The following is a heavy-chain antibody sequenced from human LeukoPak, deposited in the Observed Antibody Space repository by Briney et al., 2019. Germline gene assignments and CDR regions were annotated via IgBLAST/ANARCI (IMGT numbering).Heavy chain of an antibody. CDR2: IYYSGST. Sequence: SETLSLTCTVSGGSISSYYWSWIRQPPGKGLEWIGYIYYSGSTNYNPSLKSRVTISVDTSKNQFSLKLSSVTAADTAVYYCARTTLDPGYFDYWGQGTLVTVSS. J-gene: IGHJ4*02. V-gene: IGHV4-59*01. CDR3: ARTTLDPGYFDY. CDR1: GGSISSYY. D-gene: IGHD1-1*01.